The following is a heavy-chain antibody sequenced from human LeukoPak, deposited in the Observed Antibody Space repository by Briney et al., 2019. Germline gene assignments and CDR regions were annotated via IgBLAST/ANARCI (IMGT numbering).Heavy chain of an antibody. J-gene: IGHJ6*02. CDR2: LYSGGST. Sequence: GGSLRLSCAASGFTVSGNYMSWVRQAPGKGLEWVSLLYSGGSTYYADSVKGRFSISRDNSKNTLYLQMNSLRAEDTAVYYCASRAKGYYYGMDVGGQGTTVTVSS. D-gene: IGHD1-26*01. V-gene: IGHV3-66*01. CDR3: ASRAKGYYYGMDV. CDR1: GFTVSGNY.